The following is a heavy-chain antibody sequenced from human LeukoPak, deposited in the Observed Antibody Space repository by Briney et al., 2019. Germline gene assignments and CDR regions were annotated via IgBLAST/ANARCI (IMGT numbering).Heavy chain of an antibody. CDR2: IYSGGST. CDR3: ARTHSSSWYGNWFDP. D-gene: IGHD6-13*01. V-gene: IGHV3-53*01. Sequence: GGSLRLSCAASGFTVSNNYMSWVRQAPGKGLEWVSLIYSGGSTDYADSVKGRFTISRDNAKNSLYLQMNSLRAEDTAVYYCARTHSSSWYGNWFDPWGQGTLVTVSS. CDR1: GFTVSNNY. J-gene: IGHJ5*02.